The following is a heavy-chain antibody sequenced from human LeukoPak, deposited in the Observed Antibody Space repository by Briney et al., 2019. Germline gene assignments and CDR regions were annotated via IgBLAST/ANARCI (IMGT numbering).Heavy chain of an antibody. D-gene: IGHD2-8*01. CDR1: GGPFSGYY. Sequence: PSETLSLTCAVYGGPFSGYYWSWIRQPPGKGLEWIGEINHSGSTNYNPSLKSRVTISVDTSKNQFSLKLSSVTAADTAVYYCARGRRMVYAYYYYYGMDVWGQGTTVTVSS. CDR2: INHSGST. CDR3: ARGRRMVYAYYYYYGMDV. J-gene: IGHJ6*02. V-gene: IGHV4-34*01.